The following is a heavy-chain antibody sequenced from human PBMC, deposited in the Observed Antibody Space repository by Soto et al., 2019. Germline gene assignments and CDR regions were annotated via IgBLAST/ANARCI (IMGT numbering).Heavy chain of an antibody. V-gene: IGHV1-18*01. Sequence: GASVKVSCKASGYTFANYGITWVRQAPGQGLEWMGWIGAYNGNTNYAQKLLGRVTMTTDTSTSTAYMDLTSLRSDDTAVYYCARDQRSRDWNGEDCWGQGTLVTVSS. CDR3: ARDQRSRDWNGEDC. CDR1: GYTFANYG. J-gene: IGHJ4*02. D-gene: IGHD1-1*01. CDR2: IGAYNGNT.